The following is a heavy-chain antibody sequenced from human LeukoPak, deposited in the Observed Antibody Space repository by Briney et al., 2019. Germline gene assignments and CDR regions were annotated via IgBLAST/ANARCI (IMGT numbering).Heavy chain of an antibody. CDR3: ARSDSGLWFGDPFDY. V-gene: IGHV3-48*04. CDR1: GFTFSSYS. D-gene: IGHD3-10*01. Sequence: GGSLRLSCAASGFTFSSYSMNWVRQAPGKGLEWVSYISSSSSTIYYADSVKGRFTISRDNAKNSLYLQMNSLRAEDTAVYYCARSDSGLWFGDPFDYWGQGTLVTVSS. CDR2: ISSSSSTI. J-gene: IGHJ4*02.